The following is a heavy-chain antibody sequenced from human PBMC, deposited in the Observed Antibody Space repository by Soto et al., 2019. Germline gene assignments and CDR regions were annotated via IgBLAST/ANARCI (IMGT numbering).Heavy chain of an antibody. Sequence: QVQLVQSGAEVKKPGSSVKVSCKASGGTFSSYTISWVRQAPGQGLEWIGRIIPILGIANYAQKFQGRVTITADKSTSTAYMELSSLRSEDTAVYYCARLGNHCSGGSCYSPLDYWGQGTLVTVSS. J-gene: IGHJ4*02. CDR3: ARLGNHCSGGSCYSPLDY. V-gene: IGHV1-69*02. CDR2: IIPILGIA. D-gene: IGHD2-15*01. CDR1: GGTFSSYT.